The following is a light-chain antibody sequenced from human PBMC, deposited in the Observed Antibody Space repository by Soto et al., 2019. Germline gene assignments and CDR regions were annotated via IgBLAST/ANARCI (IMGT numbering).Light chain of an antibody. CDR3: TAFSAKRVYL. CDR2: GVH. CDR1: SNDIGTYDY. V-gene: IGLV2-14*01. Sequence: ALPQPISLSGSPGPSITISCTGNSNDIGTYDYVCWYQQHPGKAPRLLIHGVHNRSPGISGRFSASKSGLTASLTISGLQAEEEADYYCTAFSAKRVYLFGPGTKVTVL. J-gene: IGLJ1*01.